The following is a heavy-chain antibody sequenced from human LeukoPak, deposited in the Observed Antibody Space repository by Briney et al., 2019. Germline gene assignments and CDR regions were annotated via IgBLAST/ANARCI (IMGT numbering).Heavy chain of an antibody. V-gene: IGHV3-48*01. D-gene: IGHD5-12*01. Sequence: GSLKPFCAAPGFPFSRYSMKWGRPAPGGGLEWVSYISSSSSTIYYADSVKGRFTISRDNAKNSLYLQMNSLRAEDTAVYYCARVGTTYYYGMDVWGQGTTVTVSS. J-gene: IGHJ6*02. CDR3: ARVGTTYYYGMDV. CDR2: ISSSSSTI. CDR1: GFPFSRYS.